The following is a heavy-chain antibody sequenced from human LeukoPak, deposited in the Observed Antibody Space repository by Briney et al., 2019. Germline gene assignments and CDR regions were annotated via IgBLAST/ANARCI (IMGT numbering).Heavy chain of an antibody. Sequence: KPSETLSLTCTVSGYSISSGYYWGWIRQPPGKGLEWIGSIYHSGSTYYNPSLKSRVTISVDTSKNQFSLKLSSVTAADTAVYYCARFPLYGDYRSGFDYWGQGTLVTVSS. J-gene: IGHJ4*02. CDR2: IYHSGST. CDR1: GYSISSGYY. CDR3: ARFPLYGDYRSGFDY. V-gene: IGHV4-38-2*02. D-gene: IGHD4-17*01.